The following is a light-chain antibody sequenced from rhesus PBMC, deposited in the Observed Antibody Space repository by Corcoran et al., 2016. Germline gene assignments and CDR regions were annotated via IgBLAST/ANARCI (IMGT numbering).Light chain of an antibody. V-gene: IGKV2-64*01. Sequence: DVVLTQSPLSLPITPGQPASIYCRSSQSLVHSNVNTYLSWDQQKPGQPQRLLIYKDSTRDSGAPDRFSGSGAGTVYPRRITGMEAEDVGFTSCGQGTPCPYSFGQGTKVEIK. J-gene: IGKJ2*01. CDR3: GQGTPCPYS. CDR2: KDS. CDR1: QSLVHSNVNTY.